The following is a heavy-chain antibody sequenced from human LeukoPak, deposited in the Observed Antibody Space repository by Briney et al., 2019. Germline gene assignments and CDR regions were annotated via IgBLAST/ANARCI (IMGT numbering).Heavy chain of an antibody. J-gene: IGHJ4*02. V-gene: IGHV3-23*01. CDR1: EYTFRNYA. D-gene: IGHD3-22*01. CDR2: IVSGGGST. Sequence: GSLRLSCVASEYTFRNYALSWVRQAPGKGVEGVSSIVSGGGSTYYADSVKGRFAISRDNSKNTLYLQMNSLRAEDTAIYYCASADGSGYRYYWGQGTLVTVSS. CDR3: ASADGSGYRYY.